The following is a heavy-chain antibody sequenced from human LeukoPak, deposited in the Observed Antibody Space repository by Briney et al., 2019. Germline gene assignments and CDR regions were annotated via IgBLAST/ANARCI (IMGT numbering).Heavy chain of an antibody. CDR2: IKQDGSEK. D-gene: IGHD1-26*01. Sequence: SLRLSCAASGFNFSSYWMSWVRQAPGKGLEWVANIKQDGSEKYYVDSVKGRFTISRDNAKNSLYLQMNSLRAEDTAVYYCAREYSGSLDYWGQGTLVTVSS. CDR1: GFNFSSYW. V-gene: IGHV3-7*01. J-gene: IGHJ4*02. CDR3: AREYSGSLDY.